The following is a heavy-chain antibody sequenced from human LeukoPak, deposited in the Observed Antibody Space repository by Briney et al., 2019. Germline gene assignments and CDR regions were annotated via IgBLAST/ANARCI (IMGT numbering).Heavy chain of an antibody. CDR3: ARGPGALYYDILTGYYGFDY. J-gene: IGHJ4*02. Sequence: SETLSLTCAVYGGSFSGYYWSWIRQPPGKGLEWIGEINHSGSTNYNPSLKSRVTISVDTSKIQFSLKLSSVTAADTAVYYCARGPGALYYDILTGYYGFDYWGQGTLVTVSS. V-gene: IGHV4-34*01. CDR1: GGSFSGYY. CDR2: INHSGST. D-gene: IGHD3-9*01.